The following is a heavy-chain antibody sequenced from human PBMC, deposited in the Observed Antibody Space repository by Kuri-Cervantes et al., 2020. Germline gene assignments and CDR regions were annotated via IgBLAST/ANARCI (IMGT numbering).Heavy chain of an antibody. V-gene: IGHV3-21*04. Sequence: LSLTCAASGFIFSSNSMSWVRQAPGKGLQWVSSISSSSTYIYYADSVKGRFTISRDNAKNSLYLQMNSLRAEDTAVYYCAKGYEHWLTPFDYWGQGTLVTVSS. CDR2: ISSSSTYI. J-gene: IGHJ4*02. D-gene: IGHD6-19*01. CDR1: GFIFSSNS. CDR3: AKGYEHWLTPFDY.